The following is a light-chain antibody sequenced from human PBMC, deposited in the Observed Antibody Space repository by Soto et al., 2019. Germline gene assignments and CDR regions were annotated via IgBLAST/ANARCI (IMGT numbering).Light chain of an antibody. CDR3: QQYYTYSKM. CDR1: LTISTS. J-gene: IGKJ1*01. CDR2: KAS. Sequence: DIQMTQSPSTLSASFGDRVTITCRASLTISTSLAWYQRIPGRAPKLLIYKASILDTGVPSRFSGSGSGTEFTLTISSLQPDDFATYYCQQYYTYSKMFGQGTKVDI. V-gene: IGKV1-5*03.